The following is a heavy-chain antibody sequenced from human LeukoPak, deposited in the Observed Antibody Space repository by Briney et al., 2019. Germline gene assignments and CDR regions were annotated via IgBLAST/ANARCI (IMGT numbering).Heavy chain of an antibody. CDR2: IKSDGST. CDR1: GFTFSSYW. CDR3: ARAPSEIGGYYPEYFRH. J-gene: IGHJ1*01. D-gene: IGHD3-22*01. V-gene: IGHV3-74*01. Sequence: GWSLRLSCAASGFTFSSYWMHWVRQAPGKGLVWVSRIKSDGSTNYADSVKGRFTISRDNAKNTVSLQMNSLRAEDTGVYYCARAPSEIGGYYPEYFRHWGQGALVTVSS.